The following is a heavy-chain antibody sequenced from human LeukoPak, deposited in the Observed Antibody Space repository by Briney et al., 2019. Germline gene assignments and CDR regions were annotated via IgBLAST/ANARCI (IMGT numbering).Heavy chain of an antibody. J-gene: IGHJ4*02. Sequence: GRSLRLSCAASGFTFSSYGMHWVRQAPGKGLEWVAVISYDGSNKYYADSVKGRFTIPRDNSKNTLYLQMNSLRAEDTAVYYCAKDKMSYDYLSFSVDYWGQGTLVTVSS. CDR2: ISYDGSNK. D-gene: IGHD4-11*01. V-gene: IGHV3-30*18. CDR1: GFTFSSYG. CDR3: AKDKMSYDYLSFSVDY.